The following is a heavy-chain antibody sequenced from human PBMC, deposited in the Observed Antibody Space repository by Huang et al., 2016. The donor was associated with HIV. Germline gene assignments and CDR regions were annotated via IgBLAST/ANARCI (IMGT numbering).Heavy chain of an antibody. CDR3: ARHRSSGGVEEAFDI. D-gene: IGHD2-8*02. CDR2: INKDCSIT. J-gene: IGHJ3*02. V-gene: IGHV3-74*03. CDR1: GFTFSSYW. Sequence: EVQLVESGGGLVQPGGSLRLSCAASGFTFSSYWMHWVRQAPGKGLVWVSRINKDCSITTYADSVKGRITISRDNARNTMYLQMTTLSAGDTAVYYCARHRSSGGVEEAFDIWGPGTLVTVAS.